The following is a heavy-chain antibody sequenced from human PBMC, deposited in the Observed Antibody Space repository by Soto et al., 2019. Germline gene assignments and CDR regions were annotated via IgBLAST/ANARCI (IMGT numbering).Heavy chain of an antibody. CDR3: ASSVLVTSTMNYFDL. D-gene: IGHD2-8*02. V-gene: IGHV5-51*01. CDR2: IYPDNSDT. J-gene: IGHJ4*02. Sequence: GESLKISCQASGYSFSNFWIAWVRQMPGEGLEWLGIIYPDNSDTRYSPSFLGQVTISADKSIKTTYLQWSSLKASDTAIYFCASSVLVTSTMNYFDLWGQGTLVTVSS. CDR1: GYSFSNFW.